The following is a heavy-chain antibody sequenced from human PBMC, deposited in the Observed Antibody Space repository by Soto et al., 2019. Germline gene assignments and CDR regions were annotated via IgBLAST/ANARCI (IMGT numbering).Heavy chain of an antibody. D-gene: IGHD3-10*01. CDR2: IYPGDSDT. Sequence: GESLKISCKGSGYSFATYWIGWVRQMPGKGLEWMGIIYPGDSDTRYSPSFQGQVTISADKSISTAYLQMNSLRAEDTAVYYCAKAISGVEGTHYYGMDVWGQGTTVTVSS. J-gene: IGHJ6*02. CDR3: AKAISGVEGTHYYGMDV. CDR1: GYSFATYW. V-gene: IGHV5-51*01.